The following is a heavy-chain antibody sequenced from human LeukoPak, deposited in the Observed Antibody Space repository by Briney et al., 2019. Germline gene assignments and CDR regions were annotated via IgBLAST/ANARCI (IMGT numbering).Heavy chain of an antibody. CDR3: ARGLYSGSYRPPYYFDY. D-gene: IGHD1-26*01. J-gene: IGHJ4*02. Sequence: PGGSLRLSCAASGFTFSSYWMSWVRQAPGKGLEWVANIKQDGSEKYYVDSVKGRFTISRDNAKNSLYLQMNSLRAEDTAVYYCARGLYSGSYRPPYYFDYWGQGTLVTVSS. CDR1: GFTFSSYW. CDR2: IKQDGSEK. V-gene: IGHV3-7*01.